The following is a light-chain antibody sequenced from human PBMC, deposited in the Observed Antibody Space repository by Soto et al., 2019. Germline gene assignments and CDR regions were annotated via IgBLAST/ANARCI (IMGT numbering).Light chain of an antibody. V-gene: IGKV1-5*01. CDR2: DAS. J-gene: IGKJ4*01. CDR1: QSISSW. Sequence: DIQMTQSPSTLSASVGDRVTITCRASQSISSWLPWYQQKPGKAPKLLIYDASSLESGVPSRFSGSGYGTEFTLTISSLQPDDFATYYCQQYNSYSLTFGGGTKVEIK. CDR3: QQYNSYSLT.